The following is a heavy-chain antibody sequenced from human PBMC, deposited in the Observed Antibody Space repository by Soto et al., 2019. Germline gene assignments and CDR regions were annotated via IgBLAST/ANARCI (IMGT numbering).Heavy chain of an antibody. CDR2: ISGGGDAT. V-gene: IGHV3-23*01. CDR1: GLTLFSYA. J-gene: IGHJ2*01. Sequence: EVQLLESGGGLVQPGGSLRLSCEASGLTLFSYAMNWVRQAPGKGLQWVSEISGGGDATFYADSVKGRFTISRDNSRNTVTLQMNSLGADDTAVYYCARKVPGSTTRPDYWYFDLWGRGTLVTVSS. CDR3: ARKVPGSTTRPDYWYFDL. D-gene: IGHD3-10*01.